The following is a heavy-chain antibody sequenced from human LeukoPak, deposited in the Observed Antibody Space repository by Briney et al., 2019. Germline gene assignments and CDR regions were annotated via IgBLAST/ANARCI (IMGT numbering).Heavy chain of an antibody. Sequence: PGGSLRLSCAASGFTFSSYGMHWVRQAPGKGLEWVAVISYDGSNKYYADSVKGRFTISRDNSKNTLYLQMNSLRAEDTAVYYCAKPELLWFGEYSFFDYWGQGTLVTVSS. CDR1: GFTFSSYG. CDR3: AKPELLWFGEYSFFDY. J-gene: IGHJ4*02. CDR2: ISYDGSNK. V-gene: IGHV3-30*18. D-gene: IGHD3-10*01.